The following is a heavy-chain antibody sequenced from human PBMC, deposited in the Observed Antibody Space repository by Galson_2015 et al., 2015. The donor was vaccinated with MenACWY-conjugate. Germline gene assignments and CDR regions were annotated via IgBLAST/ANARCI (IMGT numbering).Heavy chain of an antibody. D-gene: IGHD6-13*01. CDR2: ITSDGSST. CDR1: GFTFTSYW. CDR3: ARDVSSHFDY. J-gene: IGHJ4*02. Sequence: SLRLSCAASGFTFTSYWMHWVRQTPGKGLVWVSRITSDGSSTYYADSVKGRFTISRDNAKNTLHLQMNSLRAEDTAVYYCARDVSSHFDYWGQGTLVTISS. V-gene: IGHV3-74*01.